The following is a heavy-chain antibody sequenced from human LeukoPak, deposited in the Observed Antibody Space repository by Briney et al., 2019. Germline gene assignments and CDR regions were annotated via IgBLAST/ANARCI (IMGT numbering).Heavy chain of an antibody. J-gene: IGHJ4*02. CDR3: YDSSGQTG. V-gene: IGHV1-8*02. Sequence: ASVKVSCKASGYTFTGYYMHWVRQAPGQGLEWMGWMNPNSGNTGYAQKFQGRVTMTRNTSISTAYMELSSLRSEDTAVYYCYDSSGQTGWGQGTLVTVSS. D-gene: IGHD3-22*01. CDR2: MNPNSGNT. CDR1: GYTFTGYY.